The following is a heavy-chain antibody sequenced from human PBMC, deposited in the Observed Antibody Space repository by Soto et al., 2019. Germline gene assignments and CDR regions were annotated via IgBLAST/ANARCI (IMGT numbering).Heavy chain of an antibody. Sequence: PSETLSLTCTVSGGSISSYYWSWIRQPPGKGLGWIGYIYYSGSTNYNPSLKSRVTISVDTSKNQFSLKLSSVTAADTAVYYCARGYYYDSSGPVYYFDYWGQGTLVTVSS. CDR3: ARGYYYDSSGPVYYFDY. J-gene: IGHJ4*02. D-gene: IGHD3-22*01. CDR1: GGSISSYY. V-gene: IGHV4-59*01. CDR2: IYYSGST.